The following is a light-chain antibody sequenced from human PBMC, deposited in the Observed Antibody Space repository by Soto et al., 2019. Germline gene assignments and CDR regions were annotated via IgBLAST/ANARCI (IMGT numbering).Light chain of an antibody. CDR3: QQYDNWPET. Sequence: IVITHRPTTQSVSPREKDNHSCRPSQSVRSNLAWYQQKPGQAPRLLMYGASTRATGIPARFSGSGSGTEFTLTISSLQSEDFAVYYCQQYDNWPETFGQGTKV. CDR1: QSVRSN. CDR2: GAS. J-gene: IGKJ1*01. V-gene: IGKV3-15*01.